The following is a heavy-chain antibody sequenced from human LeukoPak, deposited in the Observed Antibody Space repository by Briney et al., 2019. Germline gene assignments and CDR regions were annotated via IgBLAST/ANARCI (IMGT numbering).Heavy chain of an antibody. V-gene: IGHV4-34*01. CDR1: GGSFSGYY. D-gene: IGHD3-10*01. CDR3: ARGLTGSRRYFDS. J-gene: IGHJ4*02. CDR2: INHSGST. Sequence: SETLSLTCAVYGGSFSGYYWSWVRQPPGKGLEWIGEINHSGSTNYNPSLKSRVTMSVDTSKNQFSLKLRSVTAADRAVYYCARGLTGSRRYFDSWGQGTLVTVS.